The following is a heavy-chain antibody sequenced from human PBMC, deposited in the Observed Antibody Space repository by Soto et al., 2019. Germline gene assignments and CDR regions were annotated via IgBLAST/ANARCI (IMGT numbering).Heavy chain of an antibody. CDR3: ARESRSRKGGYYYGMDV. V-gene: IGHV3-48*02. Sequence: GGSLRLSCAASGFTFSSYSMNWVRQAPGKGLEWVSYISSSSSTIYYADSVKGRFTISRDNAKNSLYLQMNSLRDEDTAVYYCARESRSRKGGYYYGMDVWGQGTTVTVSS. CDR2: ISSSSSTI. D-gene: IGHD6-13*01. CDR1: GFTFSSYS. J-gene: IGHJ6*02.